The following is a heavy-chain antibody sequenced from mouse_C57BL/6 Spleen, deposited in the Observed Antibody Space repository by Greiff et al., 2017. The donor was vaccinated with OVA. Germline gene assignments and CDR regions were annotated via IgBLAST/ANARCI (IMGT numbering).Heavy chain of an antibody. CDR2: IWSGGST. CDR3: ARKDHDSKGGYAMDY. CDR1: GFSLTSYG. D-gene: IGHD2-5*01. Sequence: VHLVESGPGLVQPSQSLSITCTVSGFSLTSYGVHWVRQSPGKGLEWLGVIWSGGSTDYNAAFISRLSISKDNSKSQVFFKMNSLQADDTAIYYCARKDHDSKGGYAMDYWGQGTSVTVSS. V-gene: IGHV2-2*01. J-gene: IGHJ4*01.